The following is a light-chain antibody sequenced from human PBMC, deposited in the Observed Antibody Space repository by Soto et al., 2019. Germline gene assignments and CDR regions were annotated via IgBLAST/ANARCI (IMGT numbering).Light chain of an antibody. V-gene: IGLV2-14*01. CDR2: DVS. J-gene: IGLJ2*01. CDR3: SSYTSSSTLV. CDR1: SSDVGGYNY. Sequence: QSALTQPDSVSGSPGQSSTISCTGTSSDVGGYNYVSWYQQHPGKAPKLMIYDVSNRPSGVSNRFSGSKSGNTASLTLSGLPAEDEADYYCSSYTSSSTLVFGGVTKLTVL.